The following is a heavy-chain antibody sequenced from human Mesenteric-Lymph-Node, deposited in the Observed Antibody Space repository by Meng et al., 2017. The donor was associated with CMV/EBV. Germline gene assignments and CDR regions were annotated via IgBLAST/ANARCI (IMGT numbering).Heavy chain of an antibody. CDR2: IRYDGSNK. CDR1: GFTFSSYG. Sequence: GESLKISCAASGFTFSSYGMHWVRQAPGKGLEWVAFIRYDGSNKYYADSVKGRFTISRDNSKNTLYLQMNSLRAEDTAVYYCAKDLGGLWYRSSTSGLYYYGMDVWGQGTTVTVSS. J-gene: IGHJ6*02. CDR3: AKDLGGLWYRSSTSGLYYYGMDV. V-gene: IGHV3-30*02. D-gene: IGHD2-2*01.